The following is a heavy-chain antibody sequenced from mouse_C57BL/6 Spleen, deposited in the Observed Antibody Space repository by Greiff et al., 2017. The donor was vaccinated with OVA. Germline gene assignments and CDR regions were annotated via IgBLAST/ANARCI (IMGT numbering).Heavy chain of an antibody. Sequence: VQLQESGPELVKPGASVKISCKASGYAFSSSWMNWVKQRPGKGLEWIGRIYTGDGDANYNGKFKGKATLTADKSSSTAYMQLSSLTSEDSAVYFCARCYYGNYEGYAMDYWGQGTSVTVSS. J-gene: IGHJ4*01. D-gene: IGHD2-1*01. V-gene: IGHV1-82*01. CDR3: ARCYYGNYEGYAMDY. CDR1: GYAFSSSW. CDR2: IYTGDGDA.